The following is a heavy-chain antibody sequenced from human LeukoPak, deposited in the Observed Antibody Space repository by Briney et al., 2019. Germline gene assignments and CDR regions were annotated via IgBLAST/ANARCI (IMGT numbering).Heavy chain of an antibody. CDR1: GYSISSGYY. CDR3: ARAPYYYDSSGYYYFDY. Sequence: PSETLSLTCTVSGYSISSGYYWGWIRQPPGKGLEWIGSIYHSGSTYSNPSLKSRVTISVDTSKNQFSLKLSSVTAADAAVYYCARAPYYYDSSGYYYFDYWGQGTLVTVSS. D-gene: IGHD3-22*01. CDR2: IYHSGST. J-gene: IGHJ4*02. V-gene: IGHV4-38-2*02.